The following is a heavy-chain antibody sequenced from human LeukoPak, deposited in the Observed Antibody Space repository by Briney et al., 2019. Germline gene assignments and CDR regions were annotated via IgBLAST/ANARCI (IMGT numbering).Heavy chain of an antibody. Sequence: GGSLRLSCAASGFTFSSYGMHWVRQAPGKGLEWVAFIRYDGNEKYYADSVKGRFTISRDNSKNTLYLQMNSLKTEDTAVYYCTTAPVAVAGSTTPFDYWGQGTLVTVSS. CDR1: GFTFSSYG. V-gene: IGHV3-30*02. CDR2: IRYDGNEK. J-gene: IGHJ4*02. D-gene: IGHD6-19*01. CDR3: TTAPVAVAGSTTPFDY.